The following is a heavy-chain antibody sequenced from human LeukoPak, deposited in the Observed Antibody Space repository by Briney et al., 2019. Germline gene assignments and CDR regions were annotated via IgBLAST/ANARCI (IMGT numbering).Heavy chain of an antibody. CDR1: GYTFTNDD. D-gene: IGHD3-9*01. V-gene: IGHV1-8*01. J-gene: IGHJ4*02. CDR3: ARSAPGTGYTA. CDR2: MNPNSGNT. Sequence: ASVTVSCKASGYTFTNDDISWVRQATGQGLEWIGKMNPNSGNTGYAQKFQGRVTITRSTSVSTVHMELNSLTSEDTAVYFCARSAPGTGYTAWGQGTLVTVSS.